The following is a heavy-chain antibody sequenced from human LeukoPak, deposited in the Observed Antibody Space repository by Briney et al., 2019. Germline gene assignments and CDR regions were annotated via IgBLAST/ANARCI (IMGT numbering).Heavy chain of an antibody. D-gene: IGHD2-15*01. CDR2: IIPIFGTA. CDR1: GGTFSSYA. CDR3: ARVVVAADYYFDY. Sequence: ASVKVSCKASGGTFSSYAINWVRQAPGQGLEWMGGIIPIFGTANYAQKFQGRVTITADESTSTAYMELSSLRSEDTAVYYCARVVVAADYYFDYWGQGTLVTVSS. V-gene: IGHV1-69*01. J-gene: IGHJ4*02.